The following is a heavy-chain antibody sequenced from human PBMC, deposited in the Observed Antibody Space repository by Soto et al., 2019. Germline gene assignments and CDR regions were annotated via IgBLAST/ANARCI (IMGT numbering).Heavy chain of an antibody. Sequence: QVRLVESGGDLVKPGESLRLSCVASGFTFIDYSMNWVRQAPGKGLEWVSYISSTGKNIYYSDSVKGRFIVSRDNAKNSLFLQMNSLTVDDTAIYYCGRSHGAGSYWGRGTRVTVSS. CDR3: GRSHGAGSY. D-gene: IGHD4-17*01. CDR2: ISSTGKNI. J-gene: IGHJ4*02. CDR1: GFTFIDYS. V-gene: IGHV3-11*01.